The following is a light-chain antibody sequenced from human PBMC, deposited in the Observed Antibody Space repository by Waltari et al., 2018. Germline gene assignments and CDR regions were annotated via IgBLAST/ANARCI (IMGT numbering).Light chain of an antibody. CDR2: DTT. J-gene: IGLJ2*01. V-gene: IGLV7-46*01. CDR1: TGTVTNNHY. CDR3: LLAFGITEV. Sequence: QAVVTQEPSVTVSPGGTLTPTCGSSTGTVTNNHYLNWSQQNPGQPPRTLIYDTTNKYPWAPARCAGTLLGGQAALTLAGVQPEDEAEYYCLLAFGITEVFGGGTKLTVL.